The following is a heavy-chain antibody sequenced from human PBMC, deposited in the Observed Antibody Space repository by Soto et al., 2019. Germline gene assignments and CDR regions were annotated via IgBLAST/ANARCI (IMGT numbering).Heavy chain of an antibody. Sequence: GESLKISCKGSGYSFTSYWIGWVRQMPGKGLEWMGIIYPGDSDTIYRPSFQGQVTISADKSISTGFLQGSSLNASDTPMYDGARAYCAGDCYYHHWLDPWGKGTLFTVSS. CDR2: IYPGDSDT. CDR3: ARAYCAGDCYYHHWLDP. CDR1: GYSFTSYW. J-gene: IGHJ5*02. V-gene: IGHV5-51*01. D-gene: IGHD2-21*02.